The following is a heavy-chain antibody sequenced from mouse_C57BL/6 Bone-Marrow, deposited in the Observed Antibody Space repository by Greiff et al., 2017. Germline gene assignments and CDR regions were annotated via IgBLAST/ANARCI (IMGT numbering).Heavy chain of an antibody. CDR3: ARGDYGSSYWYFDV. Sequence: VQLQQSGAELVRPGASVKLSCKASGYTFTDYYINWVKQRPGQGLEWIARIYPGSGNTYYHEKFKGKATLTAEKSSSTAYMHLSSLTSEDSAVYFDARGDYGSSYWYFDVWGTGTTVTVSS. V-gene: IGHV1-76*01. J-gene: IGHJ1*03. D-gene: IGHD1-1*01. CDR1: GYTFTDYY. CDR2: IYPGSGNT.